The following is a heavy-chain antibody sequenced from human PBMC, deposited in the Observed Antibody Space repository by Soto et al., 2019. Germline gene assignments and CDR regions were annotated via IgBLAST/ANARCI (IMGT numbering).Heavy chain of an antibody. CDR2: IDNAGTDS. CDR3: ARGWFGPDV. V-gene: IGHV3-74*01. Sequence: EVQLVESGGGLVQPGGSLRLSCAASGFTLSGRSMHWVRQAPGKGLVWVSGIDNAGTDSTYADSVKGRFTSSRDNAKNMLYLQMNSVSVEDTGVYYCARGWFGPDVWGKGTRVTVSS. CDR1: GFTLSGRS. D-gene: IGHD3-10*01. J-gene: IGHJ6*04.